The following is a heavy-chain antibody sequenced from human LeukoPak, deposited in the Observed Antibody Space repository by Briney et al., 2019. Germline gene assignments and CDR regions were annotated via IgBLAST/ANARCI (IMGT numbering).Heavy chain of an antibody. CDR3: ARGNFDWLLSDYYYYMDV. V-gene: IGHV1-2*02. Sequence: ASVKVSCKASGYTFTDYHIHWVRQAPGEGLEWMGWIKPNNGGTNYAQKFQGRVTMTRDTSIGTAYMELSRLRSDDTAVYYCARGNFDWLLSDYYYYMDVWGRGTTVTVSS. J-gene: IGHJ6*03. D-gene: IGHD3-9*01. CDR2: IKPNNGGT. CDR1: GYTFTDYH.